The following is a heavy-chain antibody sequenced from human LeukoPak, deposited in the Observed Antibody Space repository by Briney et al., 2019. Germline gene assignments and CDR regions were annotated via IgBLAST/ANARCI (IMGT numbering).Heavy chain of an antibody. Sequence: TGGSLRLSCAASGFTFSSYWMSWVHQAPGKGLEWVANIKQDGSEKYYVDSVKGRFTISRDNAKNSLYLQMNSLRAEDTAVYYCARENGEGYCSSTSCYSYYYGMDVWGQGTTVTVSS. V-gene: IGHV3-7*01. CDR2: IKQDGSEK. J-gene: IGHJ6*02. CDR3: ARENGEGYCSSTSCYSYYYGMDV. D-gene: IGHD2-2*02. CDR1: GFTFSSYW.